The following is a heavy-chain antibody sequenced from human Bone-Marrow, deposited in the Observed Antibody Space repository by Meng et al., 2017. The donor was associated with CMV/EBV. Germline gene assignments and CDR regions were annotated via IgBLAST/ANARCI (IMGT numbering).Heavy chain of an antibody. CDR2: IATAGDT. CDR1: GFTFSSYD. J-gene: IGHJ4*02. CDR3: AKDPPGIAAAGPYFDY. V-gene: IGHV3-13*01. D-gene: IGHD6-13*01. Sequence: GESLKISCAASGFTFSSYDMHWVRQATREGLEWVSGIATAGDTYYPGSVKGRFTISRDNSKNTLYLQMNSLRAEDTAVYYCAKDPPGIAAAGPYFDYWGQGTLVTVSS.